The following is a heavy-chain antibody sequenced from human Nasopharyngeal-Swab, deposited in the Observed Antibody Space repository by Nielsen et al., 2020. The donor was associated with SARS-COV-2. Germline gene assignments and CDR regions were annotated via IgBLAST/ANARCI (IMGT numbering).Heavy chain of an antibody. Sequence: GGSLRLSCAASGFTFSSYGMHWVRQAPGKGLEWVAVIWYDGSNKYYADSVKGRFTISRDNSKNTLYLQMNSLRAEDTAVYYCARGNIGLGHDYGDTEDWFDPWGQGTLVTVSS. CDR3: ARGNIGLGHDYGDTEDWFDP. V-gene: IGHV3-33*01. CDR2: IWYDGSNK. D-gene: IGHD4-17*01. J-gene: IGHJ5*02. CDR1: GFTFSSYG.